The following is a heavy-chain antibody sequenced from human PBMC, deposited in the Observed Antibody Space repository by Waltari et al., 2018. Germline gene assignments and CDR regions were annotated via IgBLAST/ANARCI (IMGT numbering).Heavy chain of an antibody. J-gene: IGHJ5*02. Sequence: QVQRQESGPGLVKRAQTLSTTCTVSGGHISSGGYYWSWSRQHPGTGREWTGYSYYRGSTYYIPSLKRRLTISVVTSKNHFSLTLSSVTAADTAVYYCARVYSSSWYSSFDPWGQGTLVTVSS. V-gene: IGHV4-31*03. CDR1: GGHISSGGYY. CDR3: ARVYSSSWYSSFDP. D-gene: IGHD6-13*01. CDR2: SYYRGST.